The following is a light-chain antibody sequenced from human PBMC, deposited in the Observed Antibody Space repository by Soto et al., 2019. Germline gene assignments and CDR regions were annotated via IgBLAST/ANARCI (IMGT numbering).Light chain of an antibody. CDR2: AAS. CDR1: QSISSY. CDR3: QQTYSTLRT. V-gene: IGKV1-39*01. J-gene: IGKJ1*01. Sequence: DIQMTQSPSSLSSSVVGIVTITCRASQSISSYLNWYQQKPGKAPKLLIYAASSLQSGVPSRFSGSGSGTDFTLTISSLQPEDFATYYCQQTYSTLRTFGQGTKVDI.